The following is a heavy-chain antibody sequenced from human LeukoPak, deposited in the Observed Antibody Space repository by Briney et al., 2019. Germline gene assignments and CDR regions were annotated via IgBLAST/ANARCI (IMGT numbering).Heavy chain of an antibody. CDR1: GFTFSSYS. J-gene: IGHJ4*02. CDR2: ISSSSSYI. V-gene: IGHV3-21*01. D-gene: IGHD3-22*01. CDR3: ARVLVDYYDSSGFDY. Sequence: GGSLRLSCAASGFTFSSYSMNWVRQAPGKGLEWVSSISSSSSYIYYADSVKGRFTISRDNAKNSLHLQMNSLRAEDTAVYYCARVLVDYYDSSGFDYWGQGTLVTVSS.